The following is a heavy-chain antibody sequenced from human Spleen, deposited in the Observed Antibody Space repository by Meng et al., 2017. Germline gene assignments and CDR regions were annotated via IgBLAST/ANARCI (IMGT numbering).Heavy chain of an antibody. CDR1: DYSITSGYY. CDR2: IYHSGST. Sequence: GSLRLSCTVSDYSITSGYYWGWIRQPPGKGLEWIGSIYHSGSTYYTPSLKSRVTISVDTSKNQFSLKLSSVTAADTAVYYCARERAAVYDYWGQGTLVTVSS. J-gene: IGHJ4*02. CDR3: ARERAAVYDY. D-gene: IGHD6-13*01. V-gene: IGHV4-38-2*02.